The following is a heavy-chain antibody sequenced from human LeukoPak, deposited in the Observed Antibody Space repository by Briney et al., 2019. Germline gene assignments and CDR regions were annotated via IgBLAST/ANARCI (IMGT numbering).Heavy chain of an antibody. CDR1: GGSISSYY. J-gene: IGHJ4*02. Sequence: PSETLSLTCTVSGGSISSYYWSWIRQPAGKGLEWIGRIYTSGSTNYDPSLKSRVTMSLDTSKNQFSLKLTSVTAADTAMYYCARGHSGYEDYWGQGTLVTVSS. V-gene: IGHV4-4*07. CDR2: IYTSGST. D-gene: IGHD5-12*01. CDR3: ARGHSGYEDY.